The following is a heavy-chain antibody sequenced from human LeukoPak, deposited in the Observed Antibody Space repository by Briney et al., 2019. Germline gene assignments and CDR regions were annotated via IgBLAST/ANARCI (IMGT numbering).Heavy chain of an antibody. D-gene: IGHD3-22*01. V-gene: IGHV3-74*01. J-gene: IGHJ5*02. CDR2: INPDGSTT. CDR1: GFTFSRYW. CDR3: ARVLSGSWDWFDP. Sequence: GGSLRLSCAVSGFTFSRYWIHWVRQAPGKGLEWVSRINPDGSTTTYADSVKGRFTISRDNAKNTVYLQMNSLRAKDTAVYYCARVLSGSWDWFDPWGQGTLVTVSS.